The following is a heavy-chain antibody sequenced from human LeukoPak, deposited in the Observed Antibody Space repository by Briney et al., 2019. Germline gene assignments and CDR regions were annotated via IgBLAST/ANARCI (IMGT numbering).Heavy chain of an antibody. CDR1: GYTFTSYG. CDR2: ISAYNGNT. V-gene: IGHV1-18*01. J-gene: IGHJ4*02. Sequence: GASVKVSCKASGYTFTSYGISWVRQAPGQGLEWMGWISAYNGNTNYAQKLQGRVTMTTDTSTSTAYMELRSLRSDDTAVYYCARAPPGPKRLQYPFDYWGQGTLVTVSS. CDR3: ARAPPGPKRLQYPFDY. D-gene: IGHD4-4*01.